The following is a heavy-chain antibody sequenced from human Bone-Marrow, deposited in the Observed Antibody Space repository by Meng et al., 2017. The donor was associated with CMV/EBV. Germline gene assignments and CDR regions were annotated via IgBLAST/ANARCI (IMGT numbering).Heavy chain of an antibody. V-gene: IGHV3-23*01. CDR2: ISGSGGST. J-gene: IGHJ4*02. D-gene: IGHD3-10*01. CDR1: GFTFSSYA. Sequence: GESLKISCAASGFTFSSYAMSWVRQAPGKGLEWVSAISGSGGSTYYADSVKGRFTISRDNSKNTLYLQMNSLRAEDTAVYYCAKDLVVRGVNRDYWGQGTLVTVSS. CDR3: AKDLVVRGVNRDY.